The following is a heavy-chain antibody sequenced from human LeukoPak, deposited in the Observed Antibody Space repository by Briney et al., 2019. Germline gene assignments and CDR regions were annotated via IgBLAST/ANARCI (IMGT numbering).Heavy chain of an antibody. V-gene: IGHV3-7*01. D-gene: IGHD6-19*01. Sequence: GGSLRLSCAASGFTFSSYWMSWVRQARGKGLEWVANIKQDGSEKYYVDSVKGRFTTSRDNAKNSLYLQMNSLRAEDTAVYCCARGAAAGIAVAGTYDYWGQGTLVTVSS. CDR3: ARGAAAGIAVAGTYDY. CDR1: GFTFSSYW. CDR2: IKQDGSEK. J-gene: IGHJ4*02.